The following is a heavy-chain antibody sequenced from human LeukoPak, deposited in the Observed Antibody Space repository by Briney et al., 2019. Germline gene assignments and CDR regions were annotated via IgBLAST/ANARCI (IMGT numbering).Heavy chain of an antibody. D-gene: IGHD3-3*01. J-gene: IGHJ4*02. Sequence: GGSLRLSCAASGFTFGDYWMTWVRQAPGRGLECVAEIKSDGSETYYVDSVEGRFTISRDNAKNSLYLHMNSLRAEDTAVYYCARATIFGVVTALGALDSWGQGTLATVSS. CDR2: IKSDGSET. V-gene: IGHV3-7*01. CDR3: ARATIFGVVTALGALDS. CDR1: GFTFGDYW.